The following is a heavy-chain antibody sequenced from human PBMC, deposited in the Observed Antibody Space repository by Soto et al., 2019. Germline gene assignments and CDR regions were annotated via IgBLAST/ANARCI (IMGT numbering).Heavy chain of an antibody. CDR2: IYYSGTS. J-gene: IGHJ5*02. D-gene: IGHD2-2*01. CDR3: ASIHCTSPGCVPLDP. CDR1: GGSISDDTYY. V-gene: IGHV4-39*01. Sequence: QLQLQESGPGLVKPSETLSLTCTVSGGSISDDTYYWGWIRQPPGKGLEWIGSIYYSGTSSYNPSLESRLTISVDTPKKQLSVRLRSVTATDTAVYYCASIHCTSPGCVPLDPWRHGTRVTVSS.